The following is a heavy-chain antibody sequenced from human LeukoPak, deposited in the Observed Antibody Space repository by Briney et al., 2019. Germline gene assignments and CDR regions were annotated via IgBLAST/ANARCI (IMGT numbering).Heavy chain of an antibody. J-gene: IGHJ4*02. D-gene: IGHD3-9*01. Sequence: ASVKVSCKASGYTFSTYGISWVRQAPGQGLEWVGWIRGDNGNTNYAQKLQGRVTMTTDTSTSTAYMELRSLGSDETAVYYCARVDLLTGYYFFDYWGQGTLVTVSS. V-gene: IGHV1-18*01. CDR1: GYTFSTYG. CDR3: ARVDLLTGYYFFDY. CDR2: IRGDNGNT.